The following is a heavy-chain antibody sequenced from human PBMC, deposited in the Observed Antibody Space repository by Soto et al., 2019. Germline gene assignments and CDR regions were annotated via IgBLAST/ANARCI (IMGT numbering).Heavy chain of an antibody. CDR2: INPTTGIT. V-gene: IGHV1-46*01. J-gene: IGHJ4*02. CDR1: GYNFSGYY. Sequence: QVQLVQSGAEVKKPGASVKVSCKTSGYNFSGYYIHWVRQARVQGLEWMGMINPTTGITNFALRFQGRLTLTRDTSTSTVYLDLTTLRSEDTAVYYCARVGSETYYYPHWGQGTLVTVSS. CDR3: ARVGSETYYYPH. D-gene: IGHD1-26*01.